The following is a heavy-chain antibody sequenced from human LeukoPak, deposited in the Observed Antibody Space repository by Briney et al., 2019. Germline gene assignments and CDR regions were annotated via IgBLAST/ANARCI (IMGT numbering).Heavy chain of an antibody. J-gene: IGHJ4*02. CDR2: ISYDGSNK. D-gene: IGHD3-22*01. V-gene: IGHV3-30*03. CDR1: GFTFSSYG. Sequence: GGSLRLSCAASGFTFSSYGMHWVRQAPGKGLEWVAVISYDGSNKYYADSVKGRFTISRDNSKNTLYLQMSSLRAEDTAVYYCARVFPQYYYHNSDYIGVDYWGQGTLVTVSS. CDR3: ARVFPQYYYHNSDYIGVDY.